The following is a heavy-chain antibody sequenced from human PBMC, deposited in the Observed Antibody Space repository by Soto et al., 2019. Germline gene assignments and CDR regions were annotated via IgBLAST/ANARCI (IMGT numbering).Heavy chain of an antibody. CDR3: ARDFLVPAAPVDPNWFDP. J-gene: IGHJ5*02. V-gene: IGHV1-69*13. Sequence: GASVKVSCKASGGTFSSYAISWVRQAPGQGLEWMGGIIPIFGTANYAQKFQGRVTITADESTSTAYMELSSLRSEDTAVYYCARDFLVPAAPVDPNWFDPWGQGTLVTVSS. CDR2: IIPIFGTA. D-gene: IGHD2-2*01. CDR1: GGTFSSYA.